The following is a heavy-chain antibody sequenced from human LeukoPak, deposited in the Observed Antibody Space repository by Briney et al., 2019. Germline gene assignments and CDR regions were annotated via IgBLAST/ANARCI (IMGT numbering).Heavy chain of an antibody. V-gene: IGHV1-2*02. D-gene: IGHD3-22*01. CDR3: AKPHYYYDSSGYGY. Sequence: GASVKVSCKASGYTFTGYYMHWVRQASGQGLEWMGWINPNSGGTNYAQKFQGRVTMTRDTSISTAYMELSRLRSDDTAVYYCAKPHYYYDSSGYGYWGQGTLVTVSS. CDR2: INPNSGGT. CDR1: GYTFTGYY. J-gene: IGHJ4*02.